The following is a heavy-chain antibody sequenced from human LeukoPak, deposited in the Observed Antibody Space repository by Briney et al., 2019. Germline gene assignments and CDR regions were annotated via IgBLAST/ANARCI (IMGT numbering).Heavy chain of an antibody. D-gene: IGHD3-22*01. CDR1: GFTFSSYS. CDR2: ISSSSSYI. V-gene: IGHV3-21*01. Sequence: XGSLRLSCAASGFTFSSYSMNWVRQAPGKGLEWVSSISSSSSYIYYAGSVKGRFTISRDNAKNSLYLQMNSLRAEDTAVYYCASPGGNDSSGYYNYYYYGMDVWGQGTTVTVSS. CDR3: ASPGGNDSSGYYNYYYYGMDV. J-gene: IGHJ6*02.